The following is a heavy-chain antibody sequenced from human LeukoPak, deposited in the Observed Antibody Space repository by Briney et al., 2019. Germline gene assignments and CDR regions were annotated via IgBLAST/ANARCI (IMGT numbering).Heavy chain of an antibody. V-gene: IGHV3-53*01. CDR2: IYTGGTT. CDR1: GFSVGSNY. CDR3: AREGRFQSFDY. J-gene: IGHJ4*02. Sequence: PRGSLRLSCAAPGFSVGSNYMSWVRQAPGKGLEWVSVIYTGGTTHYAESVMGRFTISRDDSHNTVHLHMSGLRAEDTAVYYCAREGRFQSFDYWGQGTLVAVSS.